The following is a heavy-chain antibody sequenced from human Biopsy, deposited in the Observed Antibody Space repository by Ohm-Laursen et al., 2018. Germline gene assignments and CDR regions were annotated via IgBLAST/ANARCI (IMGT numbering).Heavy chain of an antibody. D-gene: IGHD1-1*01. J-gene: IGHJ4*02. CDR3: AADINVWNVNY. CDR1: GYSFTSYY. CDR2: ISPKSGDT. V-gene: IGHV1-2*02. Sequence: ASVKVSCKASGYSFTSYYIHWVRQAPGQGLEWMGWISPKSGDTNYAHKFQGNITMTRDTSMSTAYMEMSRLRCDDTAVYYCAADINVWNVNYWGQGTQVTVSS.